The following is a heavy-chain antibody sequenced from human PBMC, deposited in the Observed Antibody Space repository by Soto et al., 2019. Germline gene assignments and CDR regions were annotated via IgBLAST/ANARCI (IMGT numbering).Heavy chain of an antibody. Sequence: QVQLVQSGAEVKNPGTSVKVSCKTSGYTFTSAGISWVRQAPGQGLEWMGWISAYNGNAKYAQKVQGRVTMTTDTSTSTAYMELRSLTSDDTAVYYCARDVDGSGSYYTDYWGQGTLVTVAA. CDR1: GYTFTSAG. D-gene: IGHD3-10*01. V-gene: IGHV1-18*01. CDR2: ISAYNGNA. CDR3: ARDVDGSGSYYTDY. J-gene: IGHJ4*02.